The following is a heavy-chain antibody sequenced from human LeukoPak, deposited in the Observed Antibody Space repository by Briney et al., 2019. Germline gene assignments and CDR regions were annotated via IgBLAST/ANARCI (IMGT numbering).Heavy chain of an antibody. D-gene: IGHD1-26*01. CDR3: ATRREDY. CDR2: IKEDGSEK. V-gene: IGHV3-7*01. J-gene: IGHJ4*02. CDR1: GFTFSSYW. Sequence: GGSLRLSCAASGFTFSSYWMTWVRQAPGKGLEWVANIKEDGSEKFYVDSVRGRFTISRDNAKNSLYLEMNSLRAEDTAIYYCATRREDYWGQGTLVAVSS.